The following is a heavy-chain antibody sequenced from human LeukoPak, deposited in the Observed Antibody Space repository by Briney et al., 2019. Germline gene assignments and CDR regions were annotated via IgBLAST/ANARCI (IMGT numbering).Heavy chain of an antibody. V-gene: IGHV3-30-3*01. Sequence: GGSLRLSCAASGFTFSDYYMSWIRQAPGKGLEWVAVISYDGSNKYYADSVKGRFTISRDNSKNTLYLQMNSLRAEDTAVYYCANPKLVREYWGQGTLVTVSS. J-gene: IGHJ4*02. D-gene: IGHD3-10*01. CDR2: ISYDGSNK. CDR1: GFTFSDYY. CDR3: ANPKLVREY.